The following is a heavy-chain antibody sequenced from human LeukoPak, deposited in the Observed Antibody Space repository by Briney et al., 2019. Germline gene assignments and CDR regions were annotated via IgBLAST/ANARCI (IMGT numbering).Heavy chain of an antibody. Sequence: PGGSLRLSCAASGFTFSTYAMTWVRQAPGKGLEWVSGINSNGDEIYYADSVKGRFTISRDNSKNTLYLQMNSLRAEDTAVYYCANQALKTHRGSWGQGTLVTVSS. V-gene: IGHV3-23*01. CDR3: ANQALKTHRGS. CDR2: INSNGDEI. CDR1: GFTFSTYA. J-gene: IGHJ4*02. D-gene: IGHD1-26*01.